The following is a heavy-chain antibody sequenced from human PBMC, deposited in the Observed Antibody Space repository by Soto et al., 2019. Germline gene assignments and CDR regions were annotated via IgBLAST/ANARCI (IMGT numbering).Heavy chain of an antibody. CDR2: IIPIFGTA. J-gene: IGHJ5*02. Sequence: QVQLVQSGAEVKKPGSSVKVSCKASGGTFSSYAISWVRQAPGQGLEWMGGIIPIFGTANYAQKFQGRVTITADESTSTAYMELSSLRAEDTAVYYCAALKGTGLQFFWGGESWFDPWGQGTLVTVSS. D-gene: IGHD4-4*01. CDR3: AALKGTGLQFFWGGESWFDP. CDR1: GGTFSSYA. V-gene: IGHV1-69*01.